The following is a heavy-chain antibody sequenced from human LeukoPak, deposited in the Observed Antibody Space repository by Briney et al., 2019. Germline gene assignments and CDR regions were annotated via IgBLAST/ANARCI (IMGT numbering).Heavy chain of an antibody. CDR2: IIPILGIA. CDR3: ASKEVGTGYYSY. CDR1: GGTFSSYA. J-gene: IGHJ4*02. Sequence: SVKVSCKASGGTFSSYAISWVRQAPGQGLEWMGRIIPILGIANYAQKFQGRVTITADKSTSTAYMELSSLRSEDTAVYYCASKEVGTGYYSYWGQGPLVTVSS. D-gene: IGHD3/OR15-3a*01. V-gene: IGHV1-69*04.